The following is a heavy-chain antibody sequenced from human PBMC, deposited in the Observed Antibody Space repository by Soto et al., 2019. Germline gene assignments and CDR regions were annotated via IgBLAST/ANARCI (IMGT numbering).Heavy chain of an antibody. Sequence: SETLSLTCTVSGGSISSSSYYWGWIRQPPGKGLEWIGSIYYSGSTYYNPSLKSRVTISVDTSKNQFSLKLSSVTAADTAVYYCARDEAYCSSTSCYVGNFDPWGQGTLVTVSS. CDR3: ARDEAYCSSTSCYVGNFDP. CDR1: GGSISSSSYY. V-gene: IGHV4-39*07. D-gene: IGHD2-2*01. CDR2: IYYSGST. J-gene: IGHJ5*02.